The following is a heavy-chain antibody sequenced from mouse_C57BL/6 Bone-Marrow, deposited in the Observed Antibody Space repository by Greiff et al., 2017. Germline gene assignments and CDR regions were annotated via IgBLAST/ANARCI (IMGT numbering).Heavy chain of an antibody. CDR3: ARCGWEFAC. CDR2: LDPANGNT. CDR1: GFNIKNTS. V-gene: IGHV14-3*01. D-gene: IGHD4-1*01. Sequence: EVKLVESVAELVKPGASVKLSCTASGFNIKNTSMHWVKQRPEQSLEWIGRLDPANGNTKYAPKFQGKATITADTSSNTAYLQLSSLTSEDTAIYYCARCGWEFACWGQGTMVTVSA. J-gene: IGHJ3*01.